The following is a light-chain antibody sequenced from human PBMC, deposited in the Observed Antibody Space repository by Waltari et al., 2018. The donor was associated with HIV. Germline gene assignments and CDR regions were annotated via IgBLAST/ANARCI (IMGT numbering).Light chain of an antibody. CDR3: QQYDNWPPLT. V-gene: IGKV3-15*01. Sequence: EIVMTQSPATLSVSPGERATLSCRASQTVSNKLAWFQQRPGQAPRLLIYHASTRATAIPPRFSGSGSGTEFNLTISNLQSEDFAVYYCQQYDNWPPLTFGGGTKVEIK. CDR2: HAS. CDR1: QTVSNK. J-gene: IGKJ4*01.